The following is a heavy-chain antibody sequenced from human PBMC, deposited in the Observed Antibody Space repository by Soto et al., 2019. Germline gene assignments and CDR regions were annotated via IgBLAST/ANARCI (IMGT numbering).Heavy chain of an antibody. CDR1: GDSVASNIAA. CDR3: ARVGGYYDEYGMDV. D-gene: IGHD3-22*01. V-gene: IGHV6-1*01. Sequence: SQTLSLTCAISGDSVASNIAAWNWIRQSPSRGLEWLGRTYYRSKWYNDYAVSVKSRITINPDTSKNQFSLQLNSVTPADTAVYYCARVGGYYDEYGMDVWGQETTVTVSS. J-gene: IGHJ6*02. CDR2: TYYRSKWYN.